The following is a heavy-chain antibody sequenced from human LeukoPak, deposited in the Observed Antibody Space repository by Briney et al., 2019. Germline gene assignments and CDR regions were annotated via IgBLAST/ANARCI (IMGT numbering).Heavy chain of an antibody. V-gene: IGHV1-46*01. CDR2: INPSGGST. Sequence: ASVKVSCKASGYTFTNYYMHWVRQAPGQGLEWMGIINPSGGSTRYAEKFQGRVTMTRDTSTSTVYMELSSLRSEDTAIYYCARTNYHDSSGFYDYWGQGALVTVSS. D-gene: IGHD3-22*01. J-gene: IGHJ4*02. CDR1: GYTFTNYY. CDR3: ARTNYHDSSGFYDY.